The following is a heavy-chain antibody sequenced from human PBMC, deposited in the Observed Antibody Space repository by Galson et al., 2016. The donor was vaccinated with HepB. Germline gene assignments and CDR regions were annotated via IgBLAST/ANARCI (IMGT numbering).Heavy chain of an antibody. CDR3: ARPTTDYYYAMDV. J-gene: IGHJ6*02. D-gene: IGHD1-14*01. CDR2: ISSSGATI. CDR1: GFTFSAYS. Sequence: SLRLSCAASGFTFSAYSMNWVRQTPGKGLEWVAYISSSGATIYYADSVKGRFTISRDNDKESLYLQVSSLRDEDTAVYYCARPTTDYYYAMDVWGQGTTVTVAS. V-gene: IGHV3-48*02.